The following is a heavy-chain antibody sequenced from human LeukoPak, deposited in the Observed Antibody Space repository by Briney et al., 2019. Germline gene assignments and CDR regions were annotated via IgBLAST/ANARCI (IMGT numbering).Heavy chain of an antibody. Sequence: GASVKVSCKTSGYTFTNYGFSWVRQAPGQGLEWMGWISTYTGDTNYAQKLQGRVTMTTDTSTNTAYMELRSLRSDDTAVYYCARRYCSGPTCHPGDYWGQGTLVTVSS. D-gene: IGHD2-2*01. CDR3: ARRYCSGPTCHPGDY. CDR1: GYTFTNYG. CDR2: ISTYTGDT. V-gene: IGHV1-18*01. J-gene: IGHJ4*02.